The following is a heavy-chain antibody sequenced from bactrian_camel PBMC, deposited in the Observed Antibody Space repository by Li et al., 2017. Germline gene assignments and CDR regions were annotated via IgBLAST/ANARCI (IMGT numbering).Heavy chain of an antibody. CDR2: IDPDGSS. CDR1: RPTSLYYC. V-gene: IGHV3S55*01. J-gene: IGHJ4*01. Sequence: HVQLVESGGGSVQAEGSLRLSCAASRPTSLYYCMGWFRQAPGKEREGVAAIDPDGSSSYADSVKGRFTVSKDNAKYTLYLQMNNLKPEDSAMYYCAADNIPAEGCLSSLATESPVYVGQGTQVTVS. D-gene: IGHD4*01.